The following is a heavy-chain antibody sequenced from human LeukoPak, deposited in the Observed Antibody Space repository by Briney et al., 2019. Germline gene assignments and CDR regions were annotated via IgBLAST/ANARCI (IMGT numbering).Heavy chain of an antibody. CDR1: GFTFSDYY. Sequence: GGSLRLSCAASGFTFSDYYMSWIRQAPGKGLEWVSYIGSSGSTMYYADSVRGRFTISRDNAKNSLYLQMNSLRAEDTAVYYCATVDTAMVAPFDYWGQGTLVTVSS. V-gene: IGHV3-11*04. CDR3: ATVDTAMVAPFDY. D-gene: IGHD5-18*01. CDR2: IGSSGSTM. J-gene: IGHJ4*02.